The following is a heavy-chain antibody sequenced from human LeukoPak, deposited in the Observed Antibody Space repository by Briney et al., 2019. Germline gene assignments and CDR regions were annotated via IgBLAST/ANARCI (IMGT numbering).Heavy chain of an antibody. CDR2: INPNSGGT. CDR3: ARLGPGDHAFDI. Sequence: ASVKVSCKASGYTFTGYYMHWVRQAPGQGLGWMGWINPNSGGTNYAQKFQGRVTMTRDTSISTAYMELSRLRSDDTAVYYCARLGPGDHAFDIWGQGTMVTVSS. CDR1: GYTFTGYY. J-gene: IGHJ3*02. V-gene: IGHV1-2*02. D-gene: IGHD3/OR15-3a*01.